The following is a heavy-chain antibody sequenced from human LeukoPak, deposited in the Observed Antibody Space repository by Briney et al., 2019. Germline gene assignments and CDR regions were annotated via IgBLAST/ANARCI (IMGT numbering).Heavy chain of an antibody. V-gene: IGHV1-69*13. D-gene: IGHD3-10*01. CDR3: ARAAYCYGSGSYHFDY. CDR1: VGTFCSYA. CDR2: IIPIFGTA. Sequence: PSPKLSCKASVGTFCSYATSWVRQAPGQGREWMGGIIPIFGTATYAQKFQGSVTLTADESTSTGYMELSSLRSEDTAVCYCARAAYCYGSGSYHFDYWGQGTLVTVSS. J-gene: IGHJ4*02.